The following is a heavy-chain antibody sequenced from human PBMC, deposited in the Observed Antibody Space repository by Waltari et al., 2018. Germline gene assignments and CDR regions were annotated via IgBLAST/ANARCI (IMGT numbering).Heavy chain of an antibody. CDR2: INHSGST. CDR1: GGSFSGYY. V-gene: IGHV4-34*01. Sequence: QVQLQQWGAGLLKPSETLSLTCAVYGGSFSGYYWSWIRQPPGKGLEWIGEINHSGSTNYNPSLKSRVTISVDTSKNQFSLKLSSVTAADTAVYYCARRRITMVQGAYGMDVWGQGTTVTVSS. D-gene: IGHD3-10*01. J-gene: IGHJ6*02. CDR3: ARRRITMVQGAYGMDV.